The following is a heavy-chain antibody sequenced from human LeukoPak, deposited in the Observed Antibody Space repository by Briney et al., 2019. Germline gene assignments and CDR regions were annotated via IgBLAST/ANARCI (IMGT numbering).Heavy chain of an antibody. Sequence: GESLKISCEASGYSFTTYWIGWVRQMPGKGLEWMGIIYPTDSQTIYSPSLQGQVTISADKSISTAYLQWSSLKASDSGVYYCARWGARFSGNYYFDFWGQGTLVTVSS. CDR1: GYSFTTYW. J-gene: IGHJ4*02. CDR2: IYPTDSQT. CDR3: ARWGARFSGNYYFDF. V-gene: IGHV5-51*01. D-gene: IGHD3-16*01.